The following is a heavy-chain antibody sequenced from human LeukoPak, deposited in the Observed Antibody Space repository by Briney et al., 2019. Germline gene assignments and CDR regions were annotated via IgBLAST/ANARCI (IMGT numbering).Heavy chain of an antibody. V-gene: IGHV7-4-1*02. CDR3: ARARIAVARFD. D-gene: IGHD6-19*01. CDR1: GYTFTSYA. CDR2: INTNTGNP. Sequence: ASVKVSCKASGYTFTSYAMNWVRQAPGHGLEWMGWINTNTGNPTYAQSFTGRVVFSLDTSVSTAYLQISSLKAEDTAVYYCARARIAVARFDWGQGAMVTVCS. J-gene: IGHJ4*02.